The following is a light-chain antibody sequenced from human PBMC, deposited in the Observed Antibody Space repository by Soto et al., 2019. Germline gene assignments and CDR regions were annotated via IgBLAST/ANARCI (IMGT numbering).Light chain of an antibody. Sequence: ENLLTQPPGTLSLSPGEGATLSCRASQSVGSNYLAWYQQKPGQAPRLLIYGASSRATGIPDRFSGSGSGTDFTLTISRLEPEDFAMYYCQQYAYSPLTFGGGTKV. V-gene: IGKV3-20*01. J-gene: IGKJ4*01. CDR3: QQYAYSPLT. CDR1: QSVGSNY. CDR2: GAS.